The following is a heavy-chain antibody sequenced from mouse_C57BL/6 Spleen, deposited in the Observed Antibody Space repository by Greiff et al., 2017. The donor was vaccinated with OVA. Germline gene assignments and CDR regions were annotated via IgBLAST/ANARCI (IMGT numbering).Heavy chain of an antibody. CDR2: IRLKSDNYAT. J-gene: IGHJ4*01. D-gene: IGHD1-1*01. CDR3: TVGYYGSSYAMDY. Sequence: EVKLVESGGGLVQPGGSMKLSCVASGFTFSNYWMNWVRQSPEKGLEWVAQIRLKSDNYATHYAESVKGRFTISRDDSKSSVYLQMNNLRAEDTGIYYCTVGYYGSSYAMDYWGQGTSVTVSS. CDR1: GFTFSNYW. V-gene: IGHV6-3*01.